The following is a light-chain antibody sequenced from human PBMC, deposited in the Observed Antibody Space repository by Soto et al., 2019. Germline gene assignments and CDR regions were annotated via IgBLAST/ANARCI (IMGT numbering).Light chain of an antibody. CDR1: SSNIGSNT. CDR3: AAWDDSLNVYV. Sequence: QSVLTQPPSASGTPGQRVTISCSGSSSNIGSNTLNWYQQLPGTAPQLLIYSNNQRPSGVPDRFSGSKSGTSASLAISGLQYEDEADYYCAAWDDSLNVYVFGTGTKLTVL. CDR2: SNN. J-gene: IGLJ1*01. V-gene: IGLV1-44*01.